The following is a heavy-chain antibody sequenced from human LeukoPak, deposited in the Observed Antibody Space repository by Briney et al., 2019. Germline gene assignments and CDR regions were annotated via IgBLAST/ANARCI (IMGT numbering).Heavy chain of an antibody. D-gene: IGHD3-16*02. CDR2: INWNGGST. CDR3: AREDYDYVWGSYPSGGFDP. V-gene: IGHV3-20*04. Sequence: GGSLRLSCVASGFTFDDYGMSWVRQAPGKGLEWVSGINWNGGSTGYADSVKGRFTISRDNAKNSLYLQMNSLRAEDTALYYCAREDYDYVWGSYPSGGFDPWGQGTLVTVSS. CDR1: GFTFDDYG. J-gene: IGHJ5*02.